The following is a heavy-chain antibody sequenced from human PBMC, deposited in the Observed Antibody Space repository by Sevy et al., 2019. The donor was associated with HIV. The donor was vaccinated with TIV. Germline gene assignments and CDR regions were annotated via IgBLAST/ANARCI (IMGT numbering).Heavy chain of an antibody. D-gene: IGHD3-9*01. CDR2: INLNSGGT. Sequence: ASVKVSCKASGYTFTGYYMQWVRQAPGQGLEWMGWINLNSGGTNYAQTFQGRITMTRDTSISTAYMELNRLRSDDTAVYYCARDPNDILNEHAFDIWGQGTVVTVSS. J-gene: IGHJ3*02. CDR1: GYTFTGYY. V-gene: IGHV1-2*02. CDR3: ARDPNDILNEHAFDI.